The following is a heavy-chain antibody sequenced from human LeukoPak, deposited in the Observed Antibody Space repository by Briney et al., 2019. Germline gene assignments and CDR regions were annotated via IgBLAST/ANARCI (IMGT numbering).Heavy chain of an antibody. J-gene: IGHJ6*02. CDR1: GFTFSTHS. CDR3: ARRYCSGPNCHENRFYGLDV. V-gene: IGHV3-48*01. Sequence: PGGSLRLSCAASGFTFSTHSMNWVRQAPGKGLEWVSYTSSSSSSIYYADSVRGRFTISRDNAKNSLYLQMNSLRAEDTAVYYCARRYCSGPNCHENRFYGLDVWGQGTTVTVS. CDR2: TSSSSSSI. D-gene: IGHD2-15*01.